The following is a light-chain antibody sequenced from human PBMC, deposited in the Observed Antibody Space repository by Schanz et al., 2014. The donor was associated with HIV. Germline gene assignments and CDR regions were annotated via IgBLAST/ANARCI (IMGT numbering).Light chain of an antibody. V-gene: IGLV2-14*02. Sequence: QSVLTQPASVSGSPGQSITISCTGPSSDVGSYNLVSWYQQHPGKAPKLMIYEGSKRPSGVSNRVSGSKSGNTASLTISGLQADDEADYYCTSYTSTSTHVVFGGGTKLTVL. CDR2: EGS. J-gene: IGLJ2*01. CDR1: SSDVGSYNL. CDR3: TSYTSTSTHVV.